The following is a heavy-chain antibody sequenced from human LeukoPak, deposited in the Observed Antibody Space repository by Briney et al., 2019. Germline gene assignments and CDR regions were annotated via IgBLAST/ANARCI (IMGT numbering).Heavy chain of an antibody. CDR3: ASWHYYGSGSPFDY. V-gene: IGHV1-2*02. CDR1: EYTFTGYY. D-gene: IGHD3-10*01. Sequence: GASVTVSCKASEYTFTGYYMHWVRQAPRQGLEWMGWINPNSGGTNYAQKFQGRVTMTRDTSISTAYMELSRLRSDDTAVYYCASWHYYGSGSPFDYWGQGTLVTVSS. CDR2: INPNSGGT. J-gene: IGHJ4*02.